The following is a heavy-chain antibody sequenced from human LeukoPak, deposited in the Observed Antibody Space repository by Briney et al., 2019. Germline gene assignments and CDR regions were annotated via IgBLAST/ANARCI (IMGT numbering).Heavy chain of an antibody. J-gene: IGHJ3*02. CDR2: ISYDGSNK. CDR3: ARETVGAYAFDI. Sequence: GGSLRLSCAASGFTFSSYAMHWVRQAPGKGLEWMAVISYDGSNKYYADSVKGRFTISRDNSKNTLYLQMNSLRAEDTAVYYCARETVGAYAFDIWGQGTMVTVSS. V-gene: IGHV3-30-3*01. CDR1: GFTFSSYA. D-gene: IGHD1-26*01.